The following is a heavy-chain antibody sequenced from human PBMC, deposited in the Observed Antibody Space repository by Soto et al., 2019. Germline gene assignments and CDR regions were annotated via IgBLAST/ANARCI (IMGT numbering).Heavy chain of an antibody. CDR2: IKSDGSGT. V-gene: IGHV3-74*01. Sequence: GGPLRLSCAASGFTFSSHWMHWVRHAPGKGLVWVSRIKSDGSGTIYADSVKGRFTISRDNAKNTVYLQLNSLRAEDTAVYYCAREIAVAGTIDYWGQGTTVTVSS. CDR3: AREIAVAGTIDY. D-gene: IGHD6-19*01. CDR1: GFTFSSHW. J-gene: IGHJ4*03.